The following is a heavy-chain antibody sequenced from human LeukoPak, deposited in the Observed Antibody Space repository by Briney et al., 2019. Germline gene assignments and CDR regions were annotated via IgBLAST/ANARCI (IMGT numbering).Heavy chain of an antibody. CDR3: ARDRGGSSGHGMDV. Sequence: RASVKVSCKASGYTFTGYYMHWVRQAPGQGLEWMGWISAYNGNTNYAQKLQGRVTMTTDTSTSTAYMELRSLRSDDTAVYYCARDRGGSSGHGMDVWGQGTTVTVSS. CDR1: GYTFTGYY. CDR2: ISAYNGNT. V-gene: IGHV1-18*04. J-gene: IGHJ6*02. D-gene: IGHD1-26*01.